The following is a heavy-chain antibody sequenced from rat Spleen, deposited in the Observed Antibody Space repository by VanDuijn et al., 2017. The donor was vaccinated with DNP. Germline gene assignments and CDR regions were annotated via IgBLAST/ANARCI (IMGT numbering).Heavy chain of an antibody. Sequence: EVHLVESGGGLVQPGKSLKLSCVASGFTFNDHWMTWIRQGPGKGLEWVATINPDGSSAYYRDSVKGRFTISRDNANSTLHLQMDSLGSEDTAIYYCARDGKLANWGQGVMVTVSS. CDR3: ARDGKLAN. J-gene: IGHJ2*01. CDR1: GFTFNDHW. V-gene: IGHV5-31*01. D-gene: IGHD5-1*01. CDR2: INPDGSSA.